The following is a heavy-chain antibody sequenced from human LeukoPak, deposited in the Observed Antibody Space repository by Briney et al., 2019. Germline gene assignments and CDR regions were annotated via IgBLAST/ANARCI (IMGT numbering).Heavy chain of an antibody. CDR1: GGSFSGYY. CDR3: ARGLSRGRYVAFDI. J-gene: IGHJ3*02. D-gene: IGHD1-26*01. Sequence: PSETLSLTCAVYGGSFSGYYWSWIRQPPGKGLEWIGEINHSGSTNYNPSLKSRVTISVDTSKNQFSLKLSSVTAADTAVYYCARGLSRGRYVAFDIWGQGTTVTVSS. V-gene: IGHV4-34*01. CDR2: INHSGST.